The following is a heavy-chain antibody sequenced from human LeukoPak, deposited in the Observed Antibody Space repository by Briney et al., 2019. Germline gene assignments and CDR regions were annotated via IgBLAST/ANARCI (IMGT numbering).Heavy chain of an antibody. J-gene: IGHJ4*02. CDR2: IIPIFGTA. CDR3: ARSRIAAASFDY. Sequence: SVKVSCKASGGTFSSYAISWVRQAPGQGLEWMGGIIPIFGTANYAQKFQGRVTITADESTSTAYMELSSPRSEDTAVYYCARSRIAAASFDYWGQGTLVTVSS. D-gene: IGHD6-13*01. CDR1: GGTFSSYA. V-gene: IGHV1-69*13.